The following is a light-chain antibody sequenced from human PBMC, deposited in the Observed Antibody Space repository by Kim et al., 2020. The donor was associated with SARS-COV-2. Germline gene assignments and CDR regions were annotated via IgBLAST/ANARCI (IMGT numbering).Light chain of an antibody. CDR2: AAS. CDR3: QQSYSTTRT. J-gene: IGKJ1*01. CDR1: QSISSY. Sequence: ASVGDRVTITCRASQSISSYLNWYQQKPGKAPKLLIYAASSLQSGVPSRFSGSGSGTDFTLTISSLQPEDFATYYCQQSYSTTRTFGQGTKVDIK. V-gene: IGKV1-39*01.